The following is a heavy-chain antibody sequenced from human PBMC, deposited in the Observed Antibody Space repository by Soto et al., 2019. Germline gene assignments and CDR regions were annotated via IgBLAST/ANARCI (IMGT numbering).Heavy chain of an antibody. D-gene: IGHD3-16*01. J-gene: IGHJ4*02. CDR2: ITVGSSHI. V-gene: IGHV3-21*01. CDR1: GFPFSAYN. CDR3: SRSPEVGVRGAY. Sequence: GGSLRLSCTGSGFPFSAYNINWVRQAPGKGLEWVSSITVGSSHIYQPNSMKGRFTISRDDAKNSVYLQIDSLRDEDTALYYCSRSPEVGVRGAYWCQGTLGTVSS.